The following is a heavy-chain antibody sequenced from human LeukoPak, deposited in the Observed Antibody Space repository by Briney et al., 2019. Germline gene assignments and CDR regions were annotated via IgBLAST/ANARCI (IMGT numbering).Heavy chain of an antibody. D-gene: IGHD1-26*01. J-gene: IGHJ3*02. CDR1: GFTFDDYA. V-gene: IGHV3-9*01. Sequence: GGSLRLSCAASGFTFDDYAMHWVRQAPGKGLEWVSGISWNSGSIGYADSVKDRFTISRDNAKNSLYLQMNSLRAEDTALYYCARVRVVWDLDDAFDIWGQGTMVTVSS. CDR3: ARVRVVWDLDDAFDI. CDR2: ISWNSGSI.